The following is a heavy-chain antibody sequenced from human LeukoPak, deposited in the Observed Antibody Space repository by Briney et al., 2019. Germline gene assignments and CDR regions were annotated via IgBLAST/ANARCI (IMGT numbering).Heavy chain of an antibody. J-gene: IGHJ5*02. V-gene: IGHV4-39*02. D-gene: IGHD2-2*01. CDR2: IYYSGST. Sequence: SETLSLTCAVSGYSISSSSYYWGWIRQPPGKGLEWIGSIYYSGSTYYNPSLKSRVTISVDTSKNQFSLKLSSVTAADTAVYYCARDDEEYLDPWGQGTLVTVSS. CDR1: GYSISSSSYY. CDR3: ARDDEEYLDP.